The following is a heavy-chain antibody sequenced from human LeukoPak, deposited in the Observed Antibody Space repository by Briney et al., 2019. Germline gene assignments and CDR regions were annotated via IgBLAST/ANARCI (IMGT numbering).Heavy chain of an antibody. CDR2: ISAYNGNT. D-gene: IGHD2-2*01. J-gene: IGHJ6*03. Sequence: GASVKVSCKASGYTFTIYGISWVRQAPGQGLEWMGWISAYNGNTNYAQKLQGRVTMTTDSSTSTAYMELRSLRSDDTAVYYCARGPTIDIVVIPAAADYYHMDVWGKGTTVTISS. CDR1: GYTFTIYG. CDR3: ARGPTIDIVVIPAAADYYHMDV. V-gene: IGHV1-18*01.